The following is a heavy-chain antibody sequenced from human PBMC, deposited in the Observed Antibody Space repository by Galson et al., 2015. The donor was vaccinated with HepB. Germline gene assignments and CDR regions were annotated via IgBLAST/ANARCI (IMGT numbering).Heavy chain of an antibody. Sequence: SLRLSCAASGFTFSSYGMHWVRQAPGKGLEWVAVISYDGSNKYYADSVKGRFTISRDNSKNTLYLQMNSLRAEDTAVYYCAKDGSGYYWGQGTLVTVSS. CDR3: AKDGSGYY. J-gene: IGHJ4*02. CDR2: ISYDGSNK. CDR1: GFTFSSYG. D-gene: IGHD6-19*01. V-gene: IGHV3-30*18.